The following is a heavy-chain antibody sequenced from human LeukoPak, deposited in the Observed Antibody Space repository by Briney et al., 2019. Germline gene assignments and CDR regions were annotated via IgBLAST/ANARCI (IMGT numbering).Heavy chain of an antibody. Sequence: SETLSLTCAVYGGSFSGYYWSWIRQPPGKGLEWIGEINHSGRTSYNPSLKSRVTISVDTSKNHFSLKLSSVTAADTAVYYCARGGLQHYYGSGSHDYWGQGTLVTVSS. CDR1: GGSFSGYY. J-gene: IGHJ4*02. V-gene: IGHV4-34*01. CDR2: INHSGRT. CDR3: ARGGLQHYYGSGSHDY. D-gene: IGHD3-10*01.